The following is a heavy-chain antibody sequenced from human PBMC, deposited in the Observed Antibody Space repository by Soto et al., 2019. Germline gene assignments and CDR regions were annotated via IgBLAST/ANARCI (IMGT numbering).Heavy chain of an antibody. CDR3: VRDIGQYFRSGYMDV. V-gene: IGHV3-21*01. D-gene: IGHD3-9*01. J-gene: IGHJ6*03. Sequence: EVQLVESGGGLVKPGESLRLSCAASGFTFYSFSMNWVRQAAGRGPEWVSSIDTTSTYIYYADSVSGRFTICRDNVKHSLYLQMYSLRAEDTAVYYCVRDIGQYFRSGYMDVWGRGTTVTVSS. CDR1: GFTFYSFS. CDR2: IDTTSTYI.